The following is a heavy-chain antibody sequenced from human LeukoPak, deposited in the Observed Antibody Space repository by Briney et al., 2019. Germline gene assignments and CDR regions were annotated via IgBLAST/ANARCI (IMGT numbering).Heavy chain of an antibody. J-gene: IGHJ4*02. CDR1: GFTFSSYA. CDR3: ARYSSGYSGYDPLPPFDY. V-gene: IGHV3-21*01. Sequence: GGSLRLSCAASGFTFSSYAMSWVRQAPGKGLEWVSSISSSSSYIYYADSVKGRFTISRDNAKNSLYLQMNSLRAEDTAVYYCARYSSGYSGYDPLPPFDYWGQGTLVTVSS. D-gene: IGHD5-12*01. CDR2: ISSSSSYI.